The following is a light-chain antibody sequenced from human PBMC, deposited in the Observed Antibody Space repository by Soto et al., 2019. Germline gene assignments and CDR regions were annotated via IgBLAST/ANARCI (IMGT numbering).Light chain of an antibody. V-gene: IGKV1-39*01. Sequence: DIQMIQSPSSLSASVGDRVTITCRASQSISSYLNWYQQKPGKAPKFLIYAASSLQSGVPSRFSGSGSGTDFTLTISSLQPEDFATYYCQQSYRTPRTFGQGTKVEIK. CDR1: QSISSY. CDR2: AAS. CDR3: QQSYRTPRT. J-gene: IGKJ1*01.